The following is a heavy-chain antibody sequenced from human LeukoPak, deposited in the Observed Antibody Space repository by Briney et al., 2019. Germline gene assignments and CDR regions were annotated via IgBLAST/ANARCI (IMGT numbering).Heavy chain of an antibody. CDR1: GYTFNVYY. V-gene: IGHV1-2*02. J-gene: IGHJ4*02. CDR2: INPNSGGT. D-gene: IGHD2-15*01. Sequence: ASVKVSCKASGYTFNVYYMHWVRQAPGQGLERMVWINPNSGGTNYAQTFQGRVTATWDTSISTAYMELSRLRSDDTAVFYCARGGYCSGGSCSTDFDYWGQGTLVTVSS. CDR3: ARGGYCSGGSCSTDFDY.